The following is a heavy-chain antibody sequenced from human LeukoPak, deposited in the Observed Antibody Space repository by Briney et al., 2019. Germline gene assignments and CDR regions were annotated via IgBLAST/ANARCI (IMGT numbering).Heavy chain of an antibody. J-gene: IGHJ4*02. CDR3: ARASYQFGLTDY. V-gene: IGHV4-4*02. CDR2: MYHSGST. Sequence: SETLSLTCAASGGSISSSNWWSWVRQPPGKGLEWIGYMYHSGSTNYNPSLKSRVTISVDRSKNQFSLKLTSVTAADTAVYYCARASYQFGLTDYWGQGTLVTVSS. CDR1: GGSISSSNW. D-gene: IGHD3-16*01.